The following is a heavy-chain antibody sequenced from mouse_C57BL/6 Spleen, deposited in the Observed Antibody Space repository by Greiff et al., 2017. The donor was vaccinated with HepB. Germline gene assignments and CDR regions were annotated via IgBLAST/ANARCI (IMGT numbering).Heavy chain of an antibody. D-gene: IGHD2-3*01. CDR1: GYAFSSSW. CDR3: ARGDGYLAWFAY. CDR2: IYPGDGDT. J-gene: IGHJ3*01. V-gene: IGHV1-82*01. Sequence: QVQLQQSGPELVKPGASVKISCKASGYAFSSSWMNWVKQRPGKGLEWIGRIYPGDGDTNYNGKFKGKATLTADKSSSTAYMQLSSLTSGDSAVYCCARGDGYLAWFAYWGQGTLVTVSA.